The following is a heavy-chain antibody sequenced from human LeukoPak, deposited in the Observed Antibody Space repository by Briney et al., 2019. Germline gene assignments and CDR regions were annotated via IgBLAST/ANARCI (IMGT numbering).Heavy chain of an antibody. J-gene: IGHJ4*02. CDR2: INGAGSDT. V-gene: IGHV3-23*01. D-gene: IGHD3-22*01. CDR1: GFTFNTYA. Sequence: GGSLRLSCAASGFTFNTYAMHWVRQAPGKGLIWVSSINGAGSDTYYADSVKGRFSISRDNSRRTLYLQMNSLRAEDTAVYYCARGMGGGSGYYYYWGQGTLVTVSS. CDR3: ARGMGGGSGYYYY.